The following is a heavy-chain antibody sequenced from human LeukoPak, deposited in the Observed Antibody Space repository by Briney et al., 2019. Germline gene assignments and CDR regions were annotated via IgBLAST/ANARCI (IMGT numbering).Heavy chain of an antibody. D-gene: IGHD5-18*01. Sequence: AGGSLRLSCATSGFTFSSYGMHWVRQAPGKGLEWVAVISYDGSNKYYADSVKGRFTISRDNSKNTLYLQMNSLRAEDTAVYYCRVVDTAMAFDYWGQGTLVTVSS. CDR2: ISYDGSNK. CDR1: GFTFSSYG. V-gene: IGHV3-30*03. J-gene: IGHJ4*02. CDR3: RVVDTAMAFDY.